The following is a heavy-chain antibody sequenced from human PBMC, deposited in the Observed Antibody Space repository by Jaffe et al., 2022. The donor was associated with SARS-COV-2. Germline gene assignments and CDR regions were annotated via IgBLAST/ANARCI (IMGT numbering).Heavy chain of an antibody. CDR2: VNSNGEIT. D-gene: IGHD5-12*01. CDR1: GFTFTSYA. J-gene: IGHJ4*02. V-gene: IGHV3-64*01. CDR3: AREQFGYGSLPLDF. Sequence: EVQLVESGGGLVQPGGSLRVSCAASGFTFTSYAMHWVRQTPGKGLEYISSVNSNGEITYYASSVKGRFTISRDNSKNTLYLQMGSLRTEDMAVYYCAREQFGYGSLPLDFWGQGTLVTVSS.